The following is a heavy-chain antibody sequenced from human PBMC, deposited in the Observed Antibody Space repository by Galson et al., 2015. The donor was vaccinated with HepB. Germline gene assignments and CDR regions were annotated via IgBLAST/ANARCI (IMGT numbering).Heavy chain of an antibody. J-gene: IGHJ4*02. CDR1: GGTFSSYA. V-gene: IGHV1-69*06. CDR2: IIPIFGTA. Sequence: SVKVSCKASGGTFSSYAISWVRQAPGQGLEWMGGIIPIFGTANYAQKFQGRVTITADKSTSTAYMELSSLRSEDTAVYYCARESLIAASRSLSFDYWGQGTLVTVSS. CDR3: ARESLIAASRSLSFDY. D-gene: IGHD6-13*01.